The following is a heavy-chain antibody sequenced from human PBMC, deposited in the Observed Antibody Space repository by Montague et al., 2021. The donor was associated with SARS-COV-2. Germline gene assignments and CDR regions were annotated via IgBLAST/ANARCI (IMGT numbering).Heavy chain of an antibody. Sequence: SETLSLTCTVSGGSISSYYWSWIRQPPGKGLEWIGYIYYSWSTNYNPSLKSRVTISVDTSKNQFSLKLSSVTAADTAVYYCARTPGQIAGDAFDIWGQGTMVTVSS. V-gene: IGHV4-59*01. CDR1: GGSISSYY. CDR2: IYYSWST. D-gene: IGHD2-21*01. CDR3: ARTPGQIAGDAFDI. J-gene: IGHJ3*02.